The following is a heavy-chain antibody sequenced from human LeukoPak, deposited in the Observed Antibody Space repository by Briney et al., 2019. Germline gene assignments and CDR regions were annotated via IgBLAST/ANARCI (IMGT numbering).Heavy chain of an antibody. D-gene: IGHD3-10*01. J-gene: IGHJ4*02. Sequence: GGSLRLSCAASGFTFSSYSMHWVRQAPGKGLEWVAVISYDGSNKYYADSVKGRFTISRDNSKNTLYLQMNSLRAEDTAVYYCAKDGSVLLWFGDPYYFDYWGQGTLVTVSS. CDR3: AKDGSVLLWFGDPYYFDY. CDR1: GFTFSSYS. V-gene: IGHV3-30*18. CDR2: ISYDGSNK.